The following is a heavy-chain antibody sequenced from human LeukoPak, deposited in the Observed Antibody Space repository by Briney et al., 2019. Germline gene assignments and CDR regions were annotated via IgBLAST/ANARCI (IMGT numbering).Heavy chain of an antibody. CDR2: IYYSGST. CDR3: ALGVRSYDPGYYFDY. V-gene: IGHV4-61*01. D-gene: IGHD1-26*01. CDR1: GGSISSGSYY. Sequence: ETLSLTCTVSGGSISSGSYYWSWIRQPPGKGLEWIGYIYYSGSTNYNPSLKSRVTISVDTSKNQFSLKLSSVTAADTAVYYCALGVRSYDPGYYFDYWGQGTLVTVSS. J-gene: IGHJ4*02.